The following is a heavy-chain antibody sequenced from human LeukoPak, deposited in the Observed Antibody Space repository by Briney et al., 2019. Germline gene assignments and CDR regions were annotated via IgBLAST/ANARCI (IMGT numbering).Heavy chain of an antibody. D-gene: IGHD6-13*01. CDR2: ISAYNGNT. Sequence: ASVKVSCKASGYTFTSYGISWVRQAPGQGLEWMGWISAYNGNTNYAQKLQGRVTMTTDTSTSTAYMELRSLRSDDTAVYYCARPDYSSSWYSFDYWGQGTLVTVSS. CDR1: GYTFTSYG. J-gene: IGHJ4*02. CDR3: ARPDYSSSWYSFDY. V-gene: IGHV1-18*01.